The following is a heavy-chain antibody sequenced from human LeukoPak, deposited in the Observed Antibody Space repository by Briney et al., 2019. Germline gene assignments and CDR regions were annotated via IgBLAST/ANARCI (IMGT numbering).Heavy chain of an antibody. Sequence: SETLSLTCTVSGGSISTYYWSWIRQPAGKGLEWIGCIYYSGSTNYNPSLTSRVSISVDTSKNQFSLHLTSVTAEDTAVYYCARDRIESGYHGGDAFDIWGQGAMVTVSS. CDR3: ARDRIESGYHGGDAFDI. J-gene: IGHJ3*02. CDR1: GGSISTYY. D-gene: IGHD5-12*01. V-gene: IGHV4-59*01. CDR2: IYYSGST.